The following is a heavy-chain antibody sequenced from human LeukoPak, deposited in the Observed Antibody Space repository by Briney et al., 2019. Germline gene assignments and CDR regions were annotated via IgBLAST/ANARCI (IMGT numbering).Heavy chain of an antibody. CDR2: ISGSGGST. J-gene: IGHJ4*02. V-gene: IGHV3-23*01. D-gene: IGHD5-24*01. CDR1: GFTFSSYA. Sequence: GGSLRLSCAASGFTFSSYAMSWVRQAPGQGLEWVSAISGSGGSTYYADSVKGRFTISRDNSKNTLYLQMNSLRAEDTAVYYCAAGGRWLQHYYFDYWGQGTLVTVSS. CDR3: AAGGRWLQHYYFDY.